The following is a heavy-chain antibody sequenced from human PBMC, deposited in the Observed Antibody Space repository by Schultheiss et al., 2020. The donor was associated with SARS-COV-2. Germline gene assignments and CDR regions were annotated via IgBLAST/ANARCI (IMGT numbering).Heavy chain of an antibody. CDR3: AGTVKLKYYFDY. Sequence: SETLSLTCTVSGGSISSHYWSWIRQPPWKGLEWIGYLYYSGSTNYNPSLKSRVTISVDTSKNQFSLKLSSVTAADTAVYYCAGTVKLKYYFDYWGQGTLVTVSS. D-gene: IGHD4-17*01. J-gene: IGHJ4*02. V-gene: IGHV4-59*08. CDR2: LYYSGST. CDR1: GGSISSHY.